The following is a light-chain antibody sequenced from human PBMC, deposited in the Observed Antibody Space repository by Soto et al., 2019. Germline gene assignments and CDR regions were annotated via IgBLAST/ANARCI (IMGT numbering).Light chain of an antibody. Sequence: QSVLTQPPSASGTPGQTVTISCSGSTSNIGTNYVYWYQQLPGTAPQLLIYRNNERPSGVPDRFSGSKSGTSASLAISGLRSDDEADYYCAAWDDSLIGPGWVFGGGTKVTVL. J-gene: IGLJ3*02. CDR2: RNN. CDR1: TSNIGTNY. V-gene: IGLV1-47*01. CDR3: AAWDDSLIGPGWV.